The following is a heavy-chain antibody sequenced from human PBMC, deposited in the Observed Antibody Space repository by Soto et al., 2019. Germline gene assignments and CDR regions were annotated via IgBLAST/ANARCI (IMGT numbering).Heavy chain of an antibody. CDR1: GYTFPSYC. CDR2: ISAYNGNT. Sequence: ASVRVSYRASGYTFPSYCISWVRQPPAQGLEWMGWISAYNGNTNYAQKLQGRVTMTTDTSTSTAEMELRSLRSDDTAVYYCARLSGYYYGSGSYGPPGWFDPWGQGNLV. V-gene: IGHV1-18*01. D-gene: IGHD3-10*01. CDR3: ARLSGYYYGSGSYGPPGWFDP. J-gene: IGHJ5*02.